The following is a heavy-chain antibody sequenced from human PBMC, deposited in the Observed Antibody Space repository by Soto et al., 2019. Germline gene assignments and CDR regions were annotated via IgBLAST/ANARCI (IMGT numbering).Heavy chain of an antibody. CDR3: ARDRREEGSIAAPSSAFDY. J-gene: IGHJ4*02. CDR1: GDSVSSNSAA. CDR2: TYYRSKWYN. Sequence: SQTLSLTCAISGDSVSSNSAAWSWIRQSPSRGLEWLGRTYYRSKWYNDYAVSVKSRITINPDTSKNQFSLQLNSVTPEDTAVYYCARDRREEGSIAAPSSAFDYWGQGTLVTVSS. D-gene: IGHD6-6*01. V-gene: IGHV6-1*01.